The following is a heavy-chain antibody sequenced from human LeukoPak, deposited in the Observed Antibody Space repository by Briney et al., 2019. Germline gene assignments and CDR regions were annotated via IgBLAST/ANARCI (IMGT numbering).Heavy chain of an antibody. J-gene: IGHJ4*02. V-gene: IGHV3-7*01. CDR2: IKQDESEK. CDR1: GFTFSSYA. CDR3: ARDRYCTV. Sequence: GGSLRLSCAASGFTFSSYAMSWVRQAPGKGLEWVANIKQDESEKYYVDSVKGRFTISRDNAKNSLYLQMNSLRAEDAAVYFCARDRYCTVWGQGTLVTVSS. D-gene: IGHD2-8*02.